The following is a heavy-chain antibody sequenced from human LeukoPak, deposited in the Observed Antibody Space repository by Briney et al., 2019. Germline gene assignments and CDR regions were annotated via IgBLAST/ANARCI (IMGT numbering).Heavy chain of an antibody. D-gene: IGHD2-2*01. Sequence: GASLQISCRCSGHIFTTYWIGWVRQMPGKGLEWMGIIYPGDSDTRYTPSFQGQVTMSADKSINTAYLQWSSLKASDTAMYYCARRQGCSSTSCPPDYWGQGTLVTVSP. CDR2: IYPGDSDT. J-gene: IGHJ4*02. CDR3: ARRQGCSSTSCPPDY. V-gene: IGHV5-51*01. CDR1: GHIFTTYW.